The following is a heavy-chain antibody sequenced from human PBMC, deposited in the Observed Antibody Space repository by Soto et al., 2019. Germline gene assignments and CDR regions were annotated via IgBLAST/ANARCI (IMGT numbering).Heavy chain of an antibody. D-gene: IGHD4-17*01. CDR2: ISNSGGDTI. V-gene: IGHV3-48*03. J-gene: IGHJ3*02. CDR1: GFTFSPYD. CDR3: ARAKYGYYAGAFDI. Sequence: EVQLVESGGGLVQPGGSLRLSCAASGFTFSPYDMNWVRQAPGKGLEWVSYISNSGGDTIYYADSVKGRFTISRDNAKNSQYLQVNSLSSEDTACYYCARAKYGYYAGAFDIWGHGTMVTFSS.